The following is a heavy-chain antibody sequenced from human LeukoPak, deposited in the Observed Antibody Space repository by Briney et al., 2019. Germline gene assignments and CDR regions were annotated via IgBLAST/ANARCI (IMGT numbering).Heavy chain of an antibody. Sequence: GGSLRLSCAASGFTFDDYAMHWVRQAPGKGLEWVSGISWNSGSIYYADSVKGRFTISRDNAKNSLYLQMNSLRAEDTAVYYCARDKLWFGERTPSPLDYWGQGTLVTVSS. CDR2: ISWNSGSI. D-gene: IGHD3-10*01. CDR3: ARDKLWFGERTPSPLDY. J-gene: IGHJ4*02. CDR1: GFTFDDYA. V-gene: IGHV3-9*01.